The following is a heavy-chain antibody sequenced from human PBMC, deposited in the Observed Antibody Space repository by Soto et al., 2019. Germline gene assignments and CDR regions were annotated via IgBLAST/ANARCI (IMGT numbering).Heavy chain of an antibody. CDR1: GFSFSTYN. J-gene: IGHJ5*02. D-gene: IGHD5-18*01. CDR2: ISSRSSTI. V-gene: IGHV3-48*01. Sequence: GGSLRLSCAASGFSFSTYNMNWVRQAPGRGLEWVSYISSRSSTIYHADSVKGRFTISRDNSKNTLYLQMNSLRAEDTAVYYCAKDPPEYSYGYHWFDPWGQGTLVTVSS. CDR3: AKDPPEYSYGYHWFDP.